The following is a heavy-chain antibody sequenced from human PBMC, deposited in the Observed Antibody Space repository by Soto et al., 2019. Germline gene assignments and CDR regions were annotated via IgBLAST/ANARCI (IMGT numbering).Heavy chain of an antibody. CDR1: GYTFTGYY. D-gene: IGHD6-19*01. CDR2: INPNRGGT. Sequence: ASVKVSCKASGYTFTGYYMHWVRQAPGQGLEWMGWINPNRGGTIYAKKFQGRVTMTEDTSTDTAYMELSSLRSEDTAVYYCATTQPPYSSGWSVGFDYWGQGTLVTVSS. V-gene: IGHV1-2*02. J-gene: IGHJ4*02. CDR3: ATTQPPYSSGWSVGFDY.